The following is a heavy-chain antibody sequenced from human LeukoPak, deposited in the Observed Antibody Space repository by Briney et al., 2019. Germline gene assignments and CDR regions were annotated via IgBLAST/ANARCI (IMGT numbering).Heavy chain of an antibody. J-gene: IGHJ4*02. D-gene: IGHD3-10*01. CDR1: GFTFSSYW. V-gene: IGHV3-7*01. CDR2: IKQDGSEK. Sequence: PGGSLRLSCAASGFTFSSYWMNWVRQAPGKGLEWVANIKQDGSEKYYVDSVKGPFTISRDNAKNSLYLQMNSLRAEDTAVYYCAKDRHPYGSGTFPFDYWGQGTLVTVSS. CDR3: AKDRHPYGSGTFPFDY.